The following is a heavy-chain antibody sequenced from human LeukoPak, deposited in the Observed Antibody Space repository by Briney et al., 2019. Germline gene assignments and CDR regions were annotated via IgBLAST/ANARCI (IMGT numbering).Heavy chain of an antibody. D-gene: IGHD3-22*01. V-gene: IGHV1-2*02. CDR2: INPNSGGT. Sequence: ASVKVSCKASGYTFTGYYMHWVRQAPAQGLEWMGWINPNSGGTNYAQKFQGRVTMTRDTSISTAYMELSRLRSDDTAVYYCARGAHYHDSSEGYDYWGQGTLVTVSS. CDR1: GYTFTGYY. CDR3: ARGAHYHDSSEGYDY. J-gene: IGHJ4*02.